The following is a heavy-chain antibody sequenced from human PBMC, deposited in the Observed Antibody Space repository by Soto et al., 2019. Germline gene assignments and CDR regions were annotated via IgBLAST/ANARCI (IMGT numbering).Heavy chain of an antibody. CDR3: ARMGDVPYYYYGMDV. Sequence: QVQLVQSGAEVKKPGASVKVSCKASGYTFSRSGISWVRQAPGQGLEWMGWINGYNGNTNYTLKMQGSITMTTDTPSSTAYIELRSLRSDDTAGYYCARMGDVPYYYYGMDVWGQGTTVIVSS. CDR1: GYTFSRSG. D-gene: IGHD3-16*01. V-gene: IGHV1-18*01. CDR2: INGYNGNT. J-gene: IGHJ6*02.